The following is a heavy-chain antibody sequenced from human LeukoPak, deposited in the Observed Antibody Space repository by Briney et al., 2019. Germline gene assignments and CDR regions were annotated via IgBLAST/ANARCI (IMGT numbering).Heavy chain of an antibody. CDR3: ARDVDIVVVPAAIRFWDPTKPYYYYGMDV. J-gene: IGHJ6*02. CDR1: GYTFTGYY. V-gene: IGHV1-2*02. Sequence: ASVKVSCKASGYTFTGYYMHWVRQAPGQGLEWMGWINPNSGGTNYAQKFQGRVTMTRDTSISTAYMELSRLRSDDTAVYYCARDVDIVVVPAAIRFWDPTKPYYYYGMDVWGQGTTVTVSS. D-gene: IGHD2-2*02. CDR2: INPNSGGT.